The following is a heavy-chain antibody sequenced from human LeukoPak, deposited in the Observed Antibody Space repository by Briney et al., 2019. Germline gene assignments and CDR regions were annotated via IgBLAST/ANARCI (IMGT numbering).Heavy chain of an antibody. CDR3: ARGRGGFDP. Sequence: SETLSLTCAVYGGSFSGYYWSWIRQPPGKGLEWIGEINHSGSTNYNPSLKSRVTISVDTSKNPFSLKLSSVTAADTAVYYCARGRGGFDPWGQGTLVTVSS. J-gene: IGHJ5*02. CDR1: GGSFSGYY. V-gene: IGHV4-34*01. CDR2: INHSGST.